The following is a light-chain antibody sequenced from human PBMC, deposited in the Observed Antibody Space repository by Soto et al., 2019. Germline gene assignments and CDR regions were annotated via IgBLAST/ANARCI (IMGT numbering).Light chain of an antibody. V-gene: IGKV3-15*01. J-gene: IGKJ5*01. Sequence: IVMTQSPATLSVSPGDRATLSCRASQSVNGNLAWYQQKPGQAPRLLIYGVSTRASGIAARFSGSGSGTEFTLTISSLQSEDSAVYYCQQRRSWQVTFGQGTRLEIK. CDR1: QSVNGN. CDR3: QQRRSWQVT. CDR2: GVS.